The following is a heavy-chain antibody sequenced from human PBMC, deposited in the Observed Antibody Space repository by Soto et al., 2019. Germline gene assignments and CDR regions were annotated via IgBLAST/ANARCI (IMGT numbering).Heavy chain of an antibody. D-gene: IGHD6-19*01. Sequence: LSLTCAASGFTFSSYSMNWVRQAPGKGLEWVSSISSSSSYIYYADSVKGRFTISRDNAKNSLYLQMNSLRAEDTAVYYCARVSQVGSSGWHDAFDIWGQGTMVTVSS. CDR2: ISSSSSYI. CDR3: ARVSQVGSSGWHDAFDI. V-gene: IGHV3-21*01. J-gene: IGHJ3*02. CDR1: GFTFSSYS.